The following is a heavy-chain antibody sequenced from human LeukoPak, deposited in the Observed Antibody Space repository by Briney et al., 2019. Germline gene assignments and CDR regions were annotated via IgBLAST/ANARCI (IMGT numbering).Heavy chain of an antibody. CDR3: ARRTHTYYYDSSGYYDY. CDR2: MNPNSGNT. V-gene: IGHV1-8*01. CDR1: GYTFTSYD. J-gene: IGHJ4*02. D-gene: IGHD3-22*01. Sequence: ASVKVSCKASGYTFTSYDIDWVRQATGQGLEWMGWMNPNSGNTGYAQKFQGRVTMTKNTSISTAYMELSSLRSEDTAVYYCARRTHTYYYDSSGYYDYWGQGTLVTVSS.